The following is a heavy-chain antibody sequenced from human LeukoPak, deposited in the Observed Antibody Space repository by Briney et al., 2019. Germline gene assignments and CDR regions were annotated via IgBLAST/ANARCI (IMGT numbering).Heavy chain of an antibody. CDR2: ICTSGST. CDR1: GGSISSYY. V-gene: IGHV4-4*09. Sequence: SETLSLTCTVSGGSISSYYWSWIRQPPGKGLEWIGYICTSGSTNYNPSLKGRVTISVDTSKNQFTLKLSSVTAADTAVYYCARLYNPDCSSTSCYALYYYYGMDVWGQGTTVTVSS. D-gene: IGHD2-2*01. J-gene: IGHJ6*02. CDR3: ARLYNPDCSSTSCYALYYYYGMDV.